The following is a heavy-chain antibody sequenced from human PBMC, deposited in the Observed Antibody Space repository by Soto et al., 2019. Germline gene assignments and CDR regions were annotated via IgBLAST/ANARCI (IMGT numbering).Heavy chain of an antibody. CDR3: ARGHIVLMVYALNHGMDV. CDR2: INPSGGST. V-gene: IGHV1-46*01. CDR1: GYTFTSYY. Sequence: GALVKVSCKASGYTFTSYYMHWVRQAPGQGLEWMGIINPSGGSTSYAQKFQGRVTMTRDTSTSTVYMELSSLRSEDTAVYYCARGHIVLMVYALNHGMDVWGQGTTVTVSS. D-gene: IGHD2-8*01. J-gene: IGHJ6*02.